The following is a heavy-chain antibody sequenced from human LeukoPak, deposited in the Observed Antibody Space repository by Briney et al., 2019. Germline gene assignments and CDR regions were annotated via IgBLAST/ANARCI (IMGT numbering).Heavy chain of an antibody. D-gene: IGHD6-13*01. CDR2: INSDGSST. J-gene: IGHJ5*02. V-gene: IGHV3-74*01. Sequence: GGSLRLSCAASGFTFSSYWMHWVRQAPGKGLVWVSRINSDGSSTIYADSVKGRFTISRDNAKNTLYLQMNSLRAEDTAVYYCARAAYSSSFSWFDPWGQATLVTVSS. CDR3: ARAAYSSSFSWFDP. CDR1: GFTFSSYW.